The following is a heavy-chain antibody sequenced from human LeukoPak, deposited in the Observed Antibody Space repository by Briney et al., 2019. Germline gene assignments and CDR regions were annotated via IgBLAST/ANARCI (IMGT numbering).Heavy chain of an antibody. V-gene: IGHV3-23*01. CDR2: TGVSGS. Sequence: PGGSLRLSCAASGFTFSNYAMSWVRQAPGKGLEWVSTTGVSGSYYADSVKGRFTISRDNSKNTLYLQMNSLRAEDTAVYYCARCYTYGTTWFGGLDVWGQGTTVTVSS. CDR3: ARCYTYGTTWFGGLDV. D-gene: IGHD3-10*01. CDR1: GFTFSNYA. J-gene: IGHJ6*02.